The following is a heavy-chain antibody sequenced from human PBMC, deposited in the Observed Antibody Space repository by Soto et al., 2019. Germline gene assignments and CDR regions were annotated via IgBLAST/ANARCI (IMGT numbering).Heavy chain of an antibody. D-gene: IGHD2-8*01. CDR1: GGSFSGYY. CDR2: INHSGST. J-gene: IGHJ4*02. V-gene: IGHV4-34*01. CDR3: ARGSSAREDIVIMVYANYFDY. Sequence: QVQLQQWGAGLLKPSETLSLTCAVYGGSFSGYYWSWIRQPPGKGLEWIGEINHSGSTNYNPSLKSRGTISGDTSKNQFSLELSSVTGADTGVYYCARGSSAREDIVIMVYANYFDYLGPGTLGTGSS.